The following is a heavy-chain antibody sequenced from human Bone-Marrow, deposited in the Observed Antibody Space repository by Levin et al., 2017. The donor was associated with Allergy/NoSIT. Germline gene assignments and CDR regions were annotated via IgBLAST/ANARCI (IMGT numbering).Heavy chain of an antibody. Sequence: QPGGSLRLSCVASGFTFSSYAMSWVRQAPGKGLEWVSAISSSGGSTYYADSVKGRFTISRDNSKNTLYLQMNSLRAEDTAVYYCARRGSSNWREFDYWGQGTLVTVSS. D-gene: IGHD6-13*01. V-gene: IGHV3-23*01. CDR2: ISSSGGST. CDR1: GFTFSSYA. CDR3: ARRGSSNWREFDY. J-gene: IGHJ4*02.